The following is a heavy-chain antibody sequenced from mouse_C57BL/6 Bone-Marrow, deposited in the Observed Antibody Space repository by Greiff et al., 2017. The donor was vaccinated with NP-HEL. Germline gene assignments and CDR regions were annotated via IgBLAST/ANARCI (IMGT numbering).Heavy chain of an antibody. Sequence: QVQLQQSGPGLVQPSQSLSITCTVSGFSLTSYGVHWVRQSPGKGLEWLGVIWSGGSTDYNAAFISRLSISKDNSKSQVFFKMNSLQADDTAIYYRARKHDDWYFDVWGTGTTVTVSS. CDR3: ARKHDDWYFDV. CDR1: GFSLTSYG. CDR2: IWSGGST. J-gene: IGHJ1*03. V-gene: IGHV2-2*01.